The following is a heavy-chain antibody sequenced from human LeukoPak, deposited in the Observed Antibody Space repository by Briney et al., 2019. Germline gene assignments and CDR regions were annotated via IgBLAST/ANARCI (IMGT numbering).Heavy chain of an antibody. V-gene: IGHV4-39*07. Sequence: SETLSLTCTVSGGSISSSSYYWGWIRQPPGKGLEWIRSIYYSGSPYHNPSLKGRVTISVVTSKNQSSLKLRSVTAADTAVYYCARPYSSSSAEEADYYYYYMDVWGKGTTVTVSS. J-gene: IGHJ6*03. CDR2: IYYSGSP. D-gene: IGHD6-6*01. CDR3: ARPYSSSSAEEADYYYYYMDV. CDR1: GGSISSSSYY.